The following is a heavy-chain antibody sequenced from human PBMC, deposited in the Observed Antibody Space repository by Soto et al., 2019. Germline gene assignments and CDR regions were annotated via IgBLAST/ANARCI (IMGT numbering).Heavy chain of an antibody. D-gene: IGHD3-10*01. V-gene: IGHV3-9*01. J-gene: IGHJ4*02. CDR1: GFTFDDYA. CDR2: ISWNGASI. Sequence: DVQLVESGGGLVQPGRSLRLSCAASGFTFDDYAIHWVRQAPGRGLEWVAGISWNGASIGYADSVKGRFTISRDNANNALHLQMNSLRSEDTALYYCANLPLYGSGFDCWGQGTLVTVSS. CDR3: ANLPLYGSGFDC.